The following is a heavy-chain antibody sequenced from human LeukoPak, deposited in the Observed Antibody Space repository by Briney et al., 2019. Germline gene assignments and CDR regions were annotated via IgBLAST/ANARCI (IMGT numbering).Heavy chain of an antibody. Sequence: GGSLRLSCAASGFTFSSYGMSWVRQAPGKGLEWVSAISGSGGSTYYADSVKGRFTISRDNSKNTLYLQMNSLRAEDTAVYYCARVWYSGSYPVDYWGQGTLITVSS. D-gene: IGHD1-26*01. CDR3: ARVWYSGSYPVDY. CDR1: GFTFSSYG. CDR2: ISGSGGST. V-gene: IGHV3-23*01. J-gene: IGHJ4*02.